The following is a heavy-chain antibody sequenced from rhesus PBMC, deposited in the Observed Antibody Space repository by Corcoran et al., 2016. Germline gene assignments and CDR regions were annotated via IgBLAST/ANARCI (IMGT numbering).Heavy chain of an antibody. CDR2: IAGSGGST. CDR3: ARWRDLEIQRVPDYYVDD. CDR1: GGSISIGY. J-gene: IGHJ4*01. Sequence: QLQLQASRPGLVKPSGTLSLTGAVSGGSISIGYWSWIRQPPGKGLEWIGGIAGSGGSTDYNPSLKTRATISTDTPKNQFSLKLSSGTAADTAVQYCARWRDLEIQRVPDYYVDDWGQGVRVTVSS. D-gene: IGHD5-24*01. V-gene: IGHV4-173*01.